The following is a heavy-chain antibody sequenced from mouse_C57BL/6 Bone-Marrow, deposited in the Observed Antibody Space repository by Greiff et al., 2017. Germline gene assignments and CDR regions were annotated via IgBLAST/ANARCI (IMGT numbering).Heavy chain of an antibody. CDR2: IYPRDGST. CDR1: GYTFTDHT. J-gene: IGHJ2*01. Sequence: VKLMESDAELVKPGASVKISCKVSGYTFTDHTIHWMKQRPEQGLEWIGYIYPRDGSTKYNEKFKGKATLTADKSSSTAYMQLNSLTSEDSAVYFCARWHYGSSPSDYWGQGTTLTVSS. V-gene: IGHV1-78*01. D-gene: IGHD1-1*01. CDR3: ARWHYGSSPSDY.